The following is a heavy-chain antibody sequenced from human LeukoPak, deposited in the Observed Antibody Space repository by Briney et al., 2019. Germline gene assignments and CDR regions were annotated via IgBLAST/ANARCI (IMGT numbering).Heavy chain of an antibody. Sequence: PGGSLRLSCAASGFTFSSYEMNWVRQAPGKGLEWVSYITNGGSITYYAHSVQGRFTISRDNAKNSLYLQMNSLRAEDTAVYYCARASILEWGQGTLVTVSS. CDR1: GFTFSSYE. CDR3: ARASILE. J-gene: IGHJ4*02. V-gene: IGHV3-48*03. D-gene: IGHD2-21*01. CDR2: ITNGGSIT.